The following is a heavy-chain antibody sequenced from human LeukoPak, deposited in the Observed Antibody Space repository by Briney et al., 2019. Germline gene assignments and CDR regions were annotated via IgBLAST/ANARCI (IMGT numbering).Heavy chain of an antibody. J-gene: IGHJ4*02. CDR1: GGSISSYY. CDR3: ARGRDSSSWGFDY. D-gene: IGHD6-6*01. Sequence: SETLSLTCTVSGGSISSYYWGWIRQPPGKGLEWIGSIYHSGSTYYNPSLKSRVTISVDTSKNQFSLKLSSVTAADTAVYYCARGRDSSSWGFDYWGQGTLVTVSS. V-gene: IGHV4-38-2*02. CDR2: IYHSGST.